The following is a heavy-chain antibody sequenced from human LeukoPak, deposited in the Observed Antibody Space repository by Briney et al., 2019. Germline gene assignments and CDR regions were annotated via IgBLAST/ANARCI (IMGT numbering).Heavy chain of an antibody. J-gene: IGHJ4*02. CDR1: GFTFSSYG. CDR2: IRYDGSNK. D-gene: IGHD3-22*01. CDR3: AKDYDSSGYWGFDY. Sequence: GGSLRLSCAASGFTFSSYGMHWVRQAPGKGLEWVAFIRYDGSNKYYADSVKGRFTISRDNSKNTLYLQMNSLRAEDTAVYYCAKDYDSSGYWGFDYWGQGTLVTVSS. V-gene: IGHV3-30*02.